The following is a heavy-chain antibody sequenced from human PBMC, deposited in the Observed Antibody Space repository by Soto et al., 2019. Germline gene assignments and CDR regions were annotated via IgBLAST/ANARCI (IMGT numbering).Heavy chain of an antibody. J-gene: IGHJ5*02. CDR3: ARDSGSLVGNLFDP. V-gene: IGHV4-30-2*01. CDR2: IYHSGST. D-gene: IGHD1-26*01. CDR1: GGSISSGGYS. Sequence: SETLSLTCAVSGGSISSGGYSWSWIRQPPGKGLEWIGYIYHSGSTYYNPSLKSRVTISVDRSKNQFSLKLSSVTAADTAVYYCARDSGSLVGNLFDPWGQGTLVTVSS.